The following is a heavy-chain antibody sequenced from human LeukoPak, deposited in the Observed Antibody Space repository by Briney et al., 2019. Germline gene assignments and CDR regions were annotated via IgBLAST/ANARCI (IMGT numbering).Heavy chain of an antibody. CDR2: NSGGST. J-gene: IGHJ4*02. CDR1: GFTVSSNY. CDR3: ANGPTASGYFSYFDY. Sequence: PGGSLRLSCAASGFTVSSNYMSWVRQAPGKGLEWVSINSGGSTFYADSVKGRFTISRDNSKNTLYLQMNSLRLEDTALYYCANGPTASGYFSYFDYWGQGTPVTVSS. D-gene: IGHD3-22*01. V-gene: IGHV3-53*05.